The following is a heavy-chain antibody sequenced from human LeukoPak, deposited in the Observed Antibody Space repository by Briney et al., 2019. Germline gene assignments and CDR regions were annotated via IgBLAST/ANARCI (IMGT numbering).Heavy chain of an antibody. CDR1: GFTLSNYG. CDR2: IWYDGTNK. D-gene: IGHD3-10*01. V-gene: IGHV3-33*01. CDR3: AREPSLTGAYFDW. J-gene: IGHJ4*02. Sequence: PGGSLRLSCAASGFTLSNYGMHWVRQAPGKGLQWVAVIWYDGTNKQYVDSVKGRFTISRDNSENTLYLQMNSLRDGDTAVYYCAREPSLTGAYFDWWGQGTLVTVSS.